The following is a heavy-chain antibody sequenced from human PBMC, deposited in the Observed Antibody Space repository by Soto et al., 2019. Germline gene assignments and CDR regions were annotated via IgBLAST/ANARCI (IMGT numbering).Heavy chain of an antibody. J-gene: IGHJ6*02. CDR1: GGSISHYY. CDR3: AGVMLRGSYYFGLDV. D-gene: IGHD3-10*01. Sequence: GPLSLTCNISGGSISHYYCTWIRQPPGKALEWIGYIYSNGGTNYNPSLKSRVTISVDTSKHQFSLSLNSVTAADTAVYYCAGVMLRGSYYFGLDVWGQGTTVTVS. V-gene: IGHV4-59*01. CDR2: IYSNGGT.